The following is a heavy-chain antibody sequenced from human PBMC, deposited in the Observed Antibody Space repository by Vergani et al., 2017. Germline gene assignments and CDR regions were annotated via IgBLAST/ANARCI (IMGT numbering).Heavy chain of an antibody. CDR1: GFTFSSYS. V-gene: IGHV3-48*04. J-gene: IGHJ4*02. D-gene: IGHD3-9*01. Sequence: EVQLVESGGGLVQPGGSLRLSCAASGFTFSSYSMNWVRQAPGKGLEWVSYISSSSSTIYYADSVKGRFTISRDNAKNSLYLQMNSLRAEDTAVYYCARGSDYDSLTGPSDYWGQGTLVTVSS. CDR3: ARGSDYDSLTGPSDY. CDR2: ISSSSSTI.